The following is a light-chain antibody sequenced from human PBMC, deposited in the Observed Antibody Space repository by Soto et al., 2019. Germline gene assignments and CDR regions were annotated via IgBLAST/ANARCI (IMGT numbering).Light chain of an antibody. V-gene: IGKV3-11*01. CDR3: QQLTDWPPQWT. Sequence: EIVLTQSPATLSLSPGERATLSCRASQSVSSYLAWYQQKPGQAPRLLFYGASSRSTGVPDRFSVSGSGTGFTLTISSLEPEDFAVYYCQQLTDWPPQWTFGQGTKVDIK. J-gene: IGKJ1*01. CDR1: QSVSSY. CDR2: GAS.